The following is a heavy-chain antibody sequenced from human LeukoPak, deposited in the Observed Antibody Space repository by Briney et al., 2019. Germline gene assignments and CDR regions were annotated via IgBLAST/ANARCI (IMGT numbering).Heavy chain of an antibody. D-gene: IGHD6-13*01. J-gene: IGHJ5*02. CDR2: ISYDGSNK. Sequence: GGSLRLSCAASGFTFSSYGMHWVRQAPGKGLEWVAVISYDGSNKYYADSVKGRFTISRDDAKNTLYLQMNSLRAEDTAVYYCARESGIAAALDLWGQGTLVTVSS. CDR1: GFTFSSYG. CDR3: ARESGIAAALDL. V-gene: IGHV3-30*03.